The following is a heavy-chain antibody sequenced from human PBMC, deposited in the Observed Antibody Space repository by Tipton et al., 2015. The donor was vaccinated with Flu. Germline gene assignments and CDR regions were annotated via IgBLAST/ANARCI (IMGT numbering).Heavy chain of an antibody. D-gene: IGHD1-7*01. CDR1: GGSISSYY. CDR3: ARDHVTGTTWFDP. CDR2: IYTSGST. Sequence: TLSLTCTVSGGSISSYYWSWIRQPAGKGLEWIGRIYTSGSTNYNPSLKSRVTMSVGTSKNQFSLKLSSVTAADTAVYYCARDHVTGTTWFDPWGQGTLVTVSS. V-gene: IGHV4-4*07. J-gene: IGHJ5*02.